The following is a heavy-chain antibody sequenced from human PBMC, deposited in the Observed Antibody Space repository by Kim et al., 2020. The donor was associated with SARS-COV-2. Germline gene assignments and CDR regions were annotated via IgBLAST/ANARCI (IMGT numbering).Heavy chain of an antibody. V-gene: IGHV4-34*01. CDR2: INHSGST. CDR1: GGSFSGYY. J-gene: IGHJ5*02. CDR3: ARGARYMITFGGVKRNWFDP. D-gene: IGHD3-16*01. Sequence: SETLSLTCAVYGGSFSGYYWSWICQPPGKGLEWIGEINHSGSTNYNPSLKSRVTISVDTSKNQFSLKLSSVTAADTAVYYCARGARYMITFGGVKRNWFDPWGQGTLVTVSS.